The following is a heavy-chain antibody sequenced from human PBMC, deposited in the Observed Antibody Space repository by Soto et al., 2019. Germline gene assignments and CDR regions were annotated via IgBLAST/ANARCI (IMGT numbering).Heavy chain of an antibody. D-gene: IGHD3-10*02. CDR1: GYTFTSYD. V-gene: IGHV1-8*01. CDR2: MNPNSGNT. Sequence: ASVKVSCKASGYTFTSYDINWVRQATGQGLEWMGWMNPNSGNTGYAQKFQGRVTMTRKTSISTAYMEPSSLRSEDTAVYYCASAEGNYDVREYNCFDPWGQGTLVTVSS. CDR3: ASAEGNYDVREYNCFDP. J-gene: IGHJ5*02.